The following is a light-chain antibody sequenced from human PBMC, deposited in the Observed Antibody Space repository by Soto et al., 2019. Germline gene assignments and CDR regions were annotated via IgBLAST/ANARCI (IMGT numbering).Light chain of an antibody. J-gene: IGLJ3*02. CDR2: SNN. V-gene: IGLV1-44*01. Sequence: QSVLTQPPSASGTPGQRVTISCSGSSSNIGSNTVNWYQQLPGTAPKLLIYSNNQRPSGVPERFSGSKSGTSASLAISGLQSEDAANYYCAAWDDSLNGLVFGGGTKLTVL. CDR1: SSNIGSNT. CDR3: AAWDDSLNGLV.